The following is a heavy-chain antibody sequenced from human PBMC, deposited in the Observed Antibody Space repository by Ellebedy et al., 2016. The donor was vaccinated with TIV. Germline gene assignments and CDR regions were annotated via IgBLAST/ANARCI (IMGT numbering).Heavy chain of an antibody. CDR1: GLTFRSFG. Sequence: GESLKISCVASGLTFRSFGMHWVRQAPGKGLEWVAFIRYDESEKHYADSVKGRFTISRDASKSTLYLQMNSLRVEDTAVYYCAKDRGGSYYYYFDYWGQGTLVTVSS. CDR3: AKDRGGSYYYYFDY. D-gene: IGHD1-26*01. J-gene: IGHJ4*02. V-gene: IGHV3-30*02. CDR2: IRYDESEK.